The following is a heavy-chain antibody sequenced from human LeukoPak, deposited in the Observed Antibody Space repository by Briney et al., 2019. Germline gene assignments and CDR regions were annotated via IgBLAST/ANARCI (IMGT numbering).Heavy chain of an antibody. Sequence: ASVKVSCKASRYTFTSYGMSWVRQAPGQGLEWMGWISAYNGNTNYAQKLQGRVTMTTNTSPSTAYMELRSLRSVYTAVYYCGRTGGSCAYYFDYWGQGTLVTVSS. CDR3: GRTGGSCAYYFDY. CDR2: ISAYNGNT. V-gene: IGHV1-18*01. J-gene: IGHJ4*02. CDR1: RYTFTSYG. D-gene: IGHD2-8*02.